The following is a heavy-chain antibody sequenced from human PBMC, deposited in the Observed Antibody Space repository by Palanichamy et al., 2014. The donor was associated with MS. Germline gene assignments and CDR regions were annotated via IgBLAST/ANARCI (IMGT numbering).Heavy chain of an antibody. Sequence: QVHLVQSGAEVKKPGASVKLSCKASGYTFTHFPIHWVRQAPGQRLEWMGWINAGNGNTEFSQRFQGRVTITRDTSASTAYMELSSLRSEDTAVYYCARWRVVKIPSYYNYMDVWGNGTTVTVSS. V-gene: IGHV1-3*01. D-gene: IGHD2-15*01. CDR3: ARWRVVKIPSYYNYMDV. CDR2: INAGNGNT. J-gene: IGHJ6*03. CDR1: GYTFTHFP.